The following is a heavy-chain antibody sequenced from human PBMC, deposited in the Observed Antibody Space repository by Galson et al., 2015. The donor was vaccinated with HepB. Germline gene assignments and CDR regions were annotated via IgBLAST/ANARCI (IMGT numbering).Heavy chain of an antibody. CDR3: ARGPFGQWLGWLDY. CDR2: INSDGSST. D-gene: IGHD6-19*01. J-gene: IGHJ4*02. Sequence: LRLSCAASGFTFSSYWMHWVRQAPGKGLVWVSRINSDGSSTSYADSVKGRFTISRDNAKNTLYLQMNSLRAEDTAVYYCARGPFGQWLGWLDYWGQGTLVTVSS. CDR1: GFTFSSYW. V-gene: IGHV3-74*01.